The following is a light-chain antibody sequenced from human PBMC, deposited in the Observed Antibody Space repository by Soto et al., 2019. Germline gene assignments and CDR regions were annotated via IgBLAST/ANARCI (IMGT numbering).Light chain of an antibody. V-gene: IGLV2-14*01. CDR2: DVS. Sequence: SVLTQPPPVSWAPGQSITPSFTWTNRDFGGYNYVSWYQQHPGKAPKLMIYDVSNRPSGVSNRFSGSKSGNTASLTISGLQAEDEADYYCSSYTSSSTLYVFGTGTKVTVL. J-gene: IGLJ1*01. CDR1: NRDFGGYNY. CDR3: SSYTSSSTLYV.